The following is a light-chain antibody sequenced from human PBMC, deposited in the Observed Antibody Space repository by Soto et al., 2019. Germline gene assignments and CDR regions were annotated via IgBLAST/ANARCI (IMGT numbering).Light chain of an antibody. V-gene: IGKV3-20*01. CDR2: DAS. CDR3: QQFSSYPLT. Sequence: TQSPSTLPAYVGDRVTITCRASQSVSSYLAWYQQKPGQAPRLLIYDASSRATGIPDRFSGGGSGTDFTLTISRLEPEDFAVYYCQQFSSYPLTFGGGSKVDNK. J-gene: IGKJ4*01. CDR1: QSVSSY.